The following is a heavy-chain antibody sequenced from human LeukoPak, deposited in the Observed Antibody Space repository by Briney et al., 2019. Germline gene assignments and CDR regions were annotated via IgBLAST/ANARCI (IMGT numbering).Heavy chain of an antibody. J-gene: IGHJ4*02. CDR1: GYTFTIYY. CDR2: ISPTGGRT. V-gene: IGHV1-46*01. D-gene: IGHD6-13*01. Sequence: ASVKVSCKASGYTFTIYYFHWVRQAPGQGLEGMGIISPTGGRTTYAQQFQGRVTLTRDTSTSTVYMELSSLRSEDTAMYCCARSVSSCVDYWGQGTLVSVSS. CDR3: ARSVSSCVDY.